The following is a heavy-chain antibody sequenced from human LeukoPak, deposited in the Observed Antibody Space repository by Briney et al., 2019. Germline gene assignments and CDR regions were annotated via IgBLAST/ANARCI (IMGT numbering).Heavy chain of an antibody. CDR2: IHHSGST. V-gene: IGHV4-39*07. D-gene: IGHD1-26*01. J-gene: IGHJ4*02. CDR3: ARGRLKVGSYFYI. Sequence: SETLSLTCTVSGGSISSSSYYWGWIRQPPGMGLECIGEIHHSGSTNYNPSLKSRVTLSVDTSKNQFSLKLSSVTAADTAVYYCARGRLKVGSYFYIWGQGTLVTVSS. CDR1: GGSISSSSYY.